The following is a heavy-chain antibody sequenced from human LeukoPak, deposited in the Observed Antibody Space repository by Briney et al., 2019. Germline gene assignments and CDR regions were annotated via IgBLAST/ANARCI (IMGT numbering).Heavy chain of an antibody. D-gene: IGHD4-11*01. V-gene: IGHV3-7*01. J-gene: IGHJ4*02. CDR3: ARDKRSAEDYSPLNY. CDR2: IKQEGSEK. CDR1: GFTFSSYL. Sequence: GGSLRLSCAASGFTFSSYLMSGVRQAPGKGLEGVANIKQEGSEKYYVDSVKGRFTLSRDKAKNSMYLQMNSLRAEDTAVYYCARDKRSAEDYSPLNYWGQGTLVTVSA.